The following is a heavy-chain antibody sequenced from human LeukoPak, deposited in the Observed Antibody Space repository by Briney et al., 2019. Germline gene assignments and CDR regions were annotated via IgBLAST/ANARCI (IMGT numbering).Heavy chain of an antibody. J-gene: IGHJ6*02. CDR3: AREDDYYYGMDV. CDR1: GGSISSGGYS. V-gene: IGHV4-30-2*01. CDR2: IYHSGST. Sequence: SETLSLTCAVSGGSISSGGYSWSWLRQPPGKGLEWIGYIYHSGSTYYNPSLKSRGTISVDRSKNPFSLKLSSVTAADTAVYYCAREDDYYYGMDVWGRGTTVTVSS.